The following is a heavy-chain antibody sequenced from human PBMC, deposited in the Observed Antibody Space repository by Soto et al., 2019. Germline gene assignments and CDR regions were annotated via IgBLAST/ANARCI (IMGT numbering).Heavy chain of an antibody. J-gene: IGHJ4*02. V-gene: IGHV2-5*02. D-gene: IGHD6-13*01. CDR1: GFSLSTSGVG. CDR2: IYWDDDK. Sequence: QITLKESGPTLVKPTQTLTLTCTFSGFSLSTSGVGVGWIRQPPGKALEWLALIYWDDDKRYSPSLKSRHTINKDTSKNEVVLTMTNMDPVDTATYYCAHMPSTYSSSWYFDYWGQGTLVTVSS. CDR3: AHMPSTYSSSWYFDY.